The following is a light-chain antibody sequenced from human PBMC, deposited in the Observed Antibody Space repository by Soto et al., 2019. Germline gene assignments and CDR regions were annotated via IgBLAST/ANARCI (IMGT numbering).Light chain of an antibody. V-gene: IGKV3-11*01. CDR1: QNVSRF. J-gene: IGKJ4*01. CDR2: DAS. Sequence: EIVLTQSPATLSLSPVERATLSCRASQNVSRFLAGYQRRPGQAPRLLIYDASNMASDIPARFSGSGSGTDFTLTISSLEPEDSAVYYCQQRSIWPPLTFGGGTKVEIK. CDR3: QQRSIWPPLT.